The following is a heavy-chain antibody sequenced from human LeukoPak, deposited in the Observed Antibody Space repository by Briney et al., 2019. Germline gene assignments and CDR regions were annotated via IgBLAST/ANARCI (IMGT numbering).Heavy chain of an antibody. V-gene: IGHV3-11*01. CDR2: ISSSGSTI. D-gene: IGHD1-1*01. J-gene: IGHJ5*02. Sequence: PGGSLRLPCAASGFTFSNYYMSWIRQAPGKGLEWVSYISSSGSTIYYADSVKGRFTISRDNAKNSLYLQMNSLRAEDTAVYYCARDLGGTGTTWDWFDPWGQGTLVTVSS. CDR1: GFTFSNYY. CDR3: ARDLGGTGTTWDWFDP.